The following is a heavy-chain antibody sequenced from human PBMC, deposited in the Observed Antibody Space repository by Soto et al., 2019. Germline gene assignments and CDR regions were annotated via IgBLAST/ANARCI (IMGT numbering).Heavy chain of an antibody. D-gene: IGHD6-13*01. CDR2: ISAYNGNT. J-gene: IGHJ6*02. V-gene: IGHV1-18*01. Sequence: ASVKVSCKASGYTFTSYGISWVRQAPGQGLEWMGWISAYNGNTNYAQKLQGRVTMTTDTSTSTAYMELRSLRSDDTAVYYCARDRQLVTYYYGMDVWGQGTTVTVSS. CDR1: GYTFTSYG. CDR3: ARDRQLVTYYYGMDV.